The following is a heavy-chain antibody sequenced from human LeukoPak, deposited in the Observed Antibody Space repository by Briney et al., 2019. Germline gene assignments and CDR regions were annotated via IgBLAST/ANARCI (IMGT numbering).Heavy chain of an antibody. D-gene: IGHD6-13*01. J-gene: IGHJ4*02. CDR2: ISGSNSYI. Sequence: GGSLKPSCEAPGSTLNSYSMNWFRKAPGKGPEWVSSISGSNSYIYYADSMKGRFTISRDNAKNSLYLQMNSLRAEDTAVYYCARDSSSWYKDWGQGTLVTVSS. CDR3: ARDSSSWYKD. V-gene: IGHV3-21*01. CDR1: GSTLNSYS.